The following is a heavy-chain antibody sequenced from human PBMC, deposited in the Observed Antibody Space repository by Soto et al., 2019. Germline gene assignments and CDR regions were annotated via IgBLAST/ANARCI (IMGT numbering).Heavy chain of an antibody. V-gene: IGHV5-51*01. CDR3: ARHGARRGYYYGLDV. Sequence: ESLKISCKGSGYSFTSYWIGWVRQMPGKGLEWMGIIYPGDSDTRYSPSFQGQVTISADKSISTAYLQWSSLKASDTAMYYCARHGARRGYYYGLDVWGQGTTVTVSS. CDR1: GYSFTSYW. J-gene: IGHJ6*02. CDR2: IYPGDSDT. D-gene: IGHD3-16*01.